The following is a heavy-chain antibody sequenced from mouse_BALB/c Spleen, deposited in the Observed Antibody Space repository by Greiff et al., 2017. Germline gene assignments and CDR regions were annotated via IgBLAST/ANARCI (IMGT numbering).Heavy chain of an antibody. CDR1: GFTFSSYG. CDR2: INSNGGST. V-gene: IGHV5-6-3*01. CDR3: ARDEITTVVDWYFDV. D-gene: IGHD1-1*01. Sequence: EVKLMESGGGLVQPGGSLKLSCAASGFTFSSYGMSWVRQTPDKRLELVATINSNGGSTYYPDSVKGRFTISRDNAKNTLYLQMSSLKSEDTAMYYCARDEITTVVDWYFDVWGAGTTVTVSS. J-gene: IGHJ1*01.